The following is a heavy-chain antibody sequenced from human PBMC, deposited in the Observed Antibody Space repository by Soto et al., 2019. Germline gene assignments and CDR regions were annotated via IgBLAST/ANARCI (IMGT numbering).Heavy chain of an antibody. J-gene: IGHJ6*02. CDR2: ISAYNGNT. V-gene: IGHV1-18*04. CDR1: GYTFTSYG. Sequence: ASVKVSCKASGYTFTSYGISWVRQAPGQGLEWMGWISAYNGNTNYAQKLQGRVTMTTDTSTSTAYMELRSLRSDDTAVYYCARDPPSYTPHTGYQGMEVWGPVPTVTVSS. CDR3: ARDPPSYTPHTGYQGMEV. D-gene: IGHD1-26*01.